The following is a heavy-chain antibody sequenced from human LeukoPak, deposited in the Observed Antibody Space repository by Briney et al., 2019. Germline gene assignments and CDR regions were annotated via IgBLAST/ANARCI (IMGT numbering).Heavy chain of an antibody. CDR1: GFTFSSYG. Sequence: GGSLRLSCAASGFTFSSYGMQWVRQAPGKGLEWVAVISYDGSNKYYADSVKGRLTISRDNSKNTLHLQMNSLRAEDTAVYYCAKDGTSVATAGSHFDYWGQGTLVTVSS. J-gene: IGHJ4*02. CDR2: ISYDGSNK. V-gene: IGHV3-30*18. D-gene: IGHD6-13*01. CDR3: AKDGTSVATAGSHFDY.